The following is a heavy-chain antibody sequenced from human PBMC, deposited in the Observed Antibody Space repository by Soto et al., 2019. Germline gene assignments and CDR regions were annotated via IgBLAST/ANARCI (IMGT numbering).Heavy chain of an antibody. CDR3: ARDPDSSSWYWFDP. Sequence: SVKVSCKASGGTFSSYTISWVRQAPGQGLEWMGRIIPILGIANYAQKFQGRVTITADKSTSTAYMELSSLRSEDTAVYYCARDPDSSSWYWFDPWGQGTLVTVSS. D-gene: IGHD6-13*01. CDR1: GGTFSSYT. CDR2: IIPILGIA. V-gene: IGHV1-69*04. J-gene: IGHJ5*02.